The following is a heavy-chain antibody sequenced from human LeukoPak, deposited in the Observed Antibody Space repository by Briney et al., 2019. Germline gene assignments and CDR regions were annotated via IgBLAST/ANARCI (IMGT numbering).Heavy chain of an antibody. J-gene: IGHJ6*03. CDR2: IYSGDST. D-gene: IGHD1-26*01. CDR3: ARVTIYSGSIRRGYMDV. CDR1: GFTVSSNY. V-gene: IGHV3-53*01. Sequence: GSLRLSCAASGFTVSSNYLSWVRQAPGKGLEWVSIIYSGDSTYYADSVKGRFTISRDNSKNTLYLQMNSLRAEDTAVYYCARVTIYSGSIRRGYMDVWVKGTTVTVSS.